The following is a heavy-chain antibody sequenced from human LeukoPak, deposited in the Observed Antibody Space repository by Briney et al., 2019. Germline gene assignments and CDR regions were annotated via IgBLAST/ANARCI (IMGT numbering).Heavy chain of an antibody. D-gene: IGHD3-10*01. V-gene: IGHV3-66*01. CDR2: IYSGGST. Sequence: PGGSLRLSCAASGFTFSSNYMSWVRQAPGKGLEWVSVIYSGGSTYYADSVKGRFTTSRDNSKNTLYLQMNSLRAEDTAVYYCARDPSYGSGSPYYFDYWGQGTLVTVSS. CDR3: ARDPSYGSGSPYYFDY. CDR1: GFTFSSNY. J-gene: IGHJ4*02.